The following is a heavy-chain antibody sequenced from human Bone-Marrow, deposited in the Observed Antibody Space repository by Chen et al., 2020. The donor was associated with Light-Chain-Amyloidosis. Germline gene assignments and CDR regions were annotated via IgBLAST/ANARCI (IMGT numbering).Heavy chain of an antibody. CDR1: DFTFRGHW. Sequence: EVRVVESGGGLVQPGGSLRLSCAASDFTFRGHWMHWVRQTPGKGLVWVSRISPDGKTTYYADSVKGRFIISRDNAKNTLFLQMNSLRVEDTAVYFCVRGTSGGYGLFDQWGQGPLVTVSS. D-gene: IGHD2-2*01. V-gene: IGHV3-74*01. CDR3: VRGTSGGYGLFDQ. J-gene: IGHJ4*02. CDR2: ISPDGKTT.